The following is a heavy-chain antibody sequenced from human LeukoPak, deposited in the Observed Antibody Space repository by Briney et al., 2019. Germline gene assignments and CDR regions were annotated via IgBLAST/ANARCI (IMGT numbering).Heavy chain of an antibody. J-gene: IGHJ6*03. CDR1: GGSISSGTYY. D-gene: IGHD2-15*01. CDR2: IYYSGST. Sequence: PSQTLSLTCTVSGGSISSGTYYWSWIRQPPGKGLEWIGYIYYSGSTNYNPSLKSRVTISVDTSKNQFSLKLSSVTAADTAVYYCARAFKNCSGGSCYLGYYYYMDVWGKGTTVTVSS. V-gene: IGHV4-61*01. CDR3: ARAFKNCSGGSCYLGYYYYMDV.